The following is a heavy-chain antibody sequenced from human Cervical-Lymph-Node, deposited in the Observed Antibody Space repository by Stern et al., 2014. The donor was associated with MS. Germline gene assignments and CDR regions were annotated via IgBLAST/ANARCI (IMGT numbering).Heavy chain of an antibody. Sequence: QLVQSGAEVKKPGASVKVSCKASGYTFTSYAMHWVRQAPGQRLEWMGWINAGNGNTKYSQKSQGRVTITRDTSASTAYMELSSLRSEDTAVYYCARDEWELPSFYYGMDVWGQGTTVTVSS. CDR3: ARDEWELPSFYYGMDV. J-gene: IGHJ6*02. V-gene: IGHV1-3*01. CDR2: INAGNGNT. D-gene: IGHD1-26*01. CDR1: GYTFTSYA.